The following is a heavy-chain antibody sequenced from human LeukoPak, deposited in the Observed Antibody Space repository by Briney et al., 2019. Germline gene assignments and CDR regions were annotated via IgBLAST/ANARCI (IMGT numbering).Heavy chain of an antibody. Sequence: GGSLRLFCAVSGFIVSSNYMSWVRQAPGKGLEWVSVIYSGGSTYYADSVKGRFTISRDNSKNTLYLQMNSLRAEDTAVYYCAKDPDYYDSSGYLYHFDYWGQGTLVTVSS. V-gene: IGHV3-66*01. J-gene: IGHJ4*02. D-gene: IGHD3-22*01. CDR3: AKDPDYYDSSGYLYHFDY. CDR1: GFIVSSNY. CDR2: IYSGGST.